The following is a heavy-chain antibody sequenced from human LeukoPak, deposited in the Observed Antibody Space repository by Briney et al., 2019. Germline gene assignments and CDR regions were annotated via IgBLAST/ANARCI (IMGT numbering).Heavy chain of an antibody. CDR3: AKGGDSYGLLTGYMDV. CDR1: GFTFSSYG. Sequence: PGGSLRLSCAASGFTFSSYGMHWVRQAPGKGLEWVSAISGSGGSTYYADSVKGRFTISRDNSKNTLYLQMNSLRAEDTAVYYCAKGGDSYGLLTGYMDVWGKGTTVTVSS. CDR2: ISGSGGST. D-gene: IGHD3-16*01. V-gene: IGHV3-23*01. J-gene: IGHJ6*03.